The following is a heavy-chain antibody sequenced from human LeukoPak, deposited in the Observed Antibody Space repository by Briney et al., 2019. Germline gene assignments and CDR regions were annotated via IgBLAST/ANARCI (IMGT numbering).Heavy chain of an antibody. CDR3: ARGKWELGAFDI. D-gene: IGHD1-26*01. Sequence: PGGSLRLSCAASGFTFSNFWMNWVRQAPGKGLEWVANIKQDGSVKHYVDSVKGRFTISRDNTKNSLYLQMNSLRAEDTAVYYCARGKWELGAFDIWGQGTMVTVSS. V-gene: IGHV3-7*01. CDR2: IKQDGSVK. CDR1: GFTFSNFW. J-gene: IGHJ3*02.